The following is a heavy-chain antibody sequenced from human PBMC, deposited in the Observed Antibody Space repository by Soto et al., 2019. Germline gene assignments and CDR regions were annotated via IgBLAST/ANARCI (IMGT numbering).Heavy chain of an antibody. D-gene: IGHD3-10*01. CDR3: TNSNWFDP. Sequence: SEALSLTCTVSGGSISSSRYYWGWIRQPPGKGLEWIGRIYYSGSTYYNLSLKSRVTISVDTSKNQFSLKLSSVTAADTAGYYCTNSNWFDPWGQGTLVTVS. V-gene: IGHV4-39*01. J-gene: IGHJ5*02. CDR1: GGSISSSRYY. CDR2: IYYSGST.